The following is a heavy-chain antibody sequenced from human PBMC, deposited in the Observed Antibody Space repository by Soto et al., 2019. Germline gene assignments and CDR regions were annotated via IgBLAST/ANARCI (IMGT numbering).Heavy chain of an antibody. CDR3: ARPFFEWLYDAFHI. D-gene: IGHD3-3*01. CDR1: GGNFNSYA. CDR2: VIPLYGTP. V-gene: IGHV1-69*06. Sequence: QVQLVQSGAEVKMPGSSVKISCKASGGNFNSYAISWVRQAPGQGLEWMGGVIPLYGTPNYAQKFQGRVTMTADKATSTGDMELSSLRPEDTSVYYFARPFFEWLYDAFHIWGQGTMLTVSS. J-gene: IGHJ3*02.